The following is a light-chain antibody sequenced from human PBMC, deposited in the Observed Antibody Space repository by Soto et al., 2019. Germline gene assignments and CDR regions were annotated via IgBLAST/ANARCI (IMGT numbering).Light chain of an antibody. CDR1: SSDVGNYKY. Sequence: QSALTQPASVSGSPGQSITISCTGTSSDVGNYKYVSWYQQHPGKAPKLMIYEVSNRPSGVSNRFSGSKSGNTASLTISGLQAEDETDYYCFSYTRSGTYVFGNATKVTVL. V-gene: IGLV2-14*01. CDR2: EVS. CDR3: FSYTRSGTYV. J-gene: IGLJ1*01.